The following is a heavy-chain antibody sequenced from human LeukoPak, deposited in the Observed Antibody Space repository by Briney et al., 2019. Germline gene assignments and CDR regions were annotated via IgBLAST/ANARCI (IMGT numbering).Heavy chain of an antibody. CDR1: GYTFTSYG. CDR2: ISAYNGNT. Sequence: ASVKVSCKASGYTFTSYGISWVRQAPGQGLEWMGWISAYNGNTNYAQKLQGRVTMTTDTSTSTAYMELRSLRSDDTAVYYCALSYGSGNIYHPVHMDYWGQGTLVTVSS. V-gene: IGHV1-18*01. CDR3: ALSYGSGNIYHPVHMDY. D-gene: IGHD3-10*01. J-gene: IGHJ4*02.